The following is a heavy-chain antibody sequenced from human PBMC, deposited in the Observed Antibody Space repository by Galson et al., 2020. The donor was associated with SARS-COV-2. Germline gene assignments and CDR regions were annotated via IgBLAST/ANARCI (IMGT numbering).Heavy chain of an antibody. J-gene: IGHJ4*02. Sequence: PGGSLRLSCAASGFTFSSYAMSWVRQAPGKGLEWVSAISGSGGSTYYADSVKGRFTISRDNSKNTLYLQMNSLRAEDTAVYYCAKEDDGVVAASIQQGIDYWGQGTLVTVSS. CDR3: AKEDDGVVAASIQQGIDY. D-gene: IGHD2-15*01. V-gene: IGHV3-23*01. CDR1: GFTFSSYA. CDR2: ISGSGGST.